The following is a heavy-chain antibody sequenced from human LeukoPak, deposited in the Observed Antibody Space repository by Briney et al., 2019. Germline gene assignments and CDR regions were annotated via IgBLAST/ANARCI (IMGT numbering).Heavy chain of an antibody. CDR2: ISSRSSYI. Sequence: GGSLRLSCAASGFTFSTYTMNWVRQAPGKGLEWVSSISSRSSYIYYADSVKGRFTISRDNAKNSLYLQMNSLRAEDTAVYHCARDRLLEDRDYHYYYYMDVWGKGTTVTVSS. V-gene: IGHV3-21*01. J-gene: IGHJ6*03. D-gene: IGHD1-1*01. CDR3: ARDRLLEDRDYHYYYYMDV. CDR1: GFTFSTYT.